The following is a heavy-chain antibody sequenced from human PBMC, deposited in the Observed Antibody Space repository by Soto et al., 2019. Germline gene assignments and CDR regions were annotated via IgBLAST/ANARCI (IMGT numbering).Heavy chain of an antibody. J-gene: IGHJ6*02. D-gene: IGHD5-18*01. CDR2: IDPSDSYT. V-gene: IGHV5-10-1*01. CDR1: GYSFTSYW. CDR3: ACADVDTAMVTDYYYGMDV. Sequence: PGESLKISCKGSGYSFTSYWISRVRQMPGKGLEWMGRIDPSDSYTNYSPSFQGHVTISADKSISTAYLQWSSLKASDTAMYYCACADVDTAMVTDYYYGMDVWGQGTTVTVSS.